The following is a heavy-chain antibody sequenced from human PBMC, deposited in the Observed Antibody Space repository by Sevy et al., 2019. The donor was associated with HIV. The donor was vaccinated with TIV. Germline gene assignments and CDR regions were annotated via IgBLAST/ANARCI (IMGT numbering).Heavy chain of an antibody. CDR2: ISGSGGTT. CDR1: GFTFRNYA. J-gene: IGHJ6*02. V-gene: IGHV3-23*01. Sequence: GGSLRLSCEASGFTFRNYAMNWVRQAPGKGLEWVSGISGSGGTTYYADSVKGRFTVSRDHSKNTLYLQMNSLRAEDKGVYYCAKDQASDYDFWSGYLYYDYGMDVRGQGTTVTVSS. CDR3: AKDQASDYDFWSGYLYYDYGMDV. D-gene: IGHD3-3*01.